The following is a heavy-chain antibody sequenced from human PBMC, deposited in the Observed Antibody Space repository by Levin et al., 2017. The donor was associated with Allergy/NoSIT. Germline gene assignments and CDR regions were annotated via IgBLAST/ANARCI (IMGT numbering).Heavy chain of an antibody. D-gene: IGHD2-2*01. CDR2: IYYSGST. J-gene: IGHJ4*02. CDR1: GGSISSSSYY. CDR3: ARQEDIVVVPAGDFDY. Sequence: PSETLSLTCTVSGGSISSSSYYWGWIRQPPGKGLEWIGSIYYSGSTYYNPSLKSRVTISVDTSKNQFSLKLSSVTAADTAVYYCARQEDIVVVPAGDFDYWGQGTLVTVSS. V-gene: IGHV4-39*01.